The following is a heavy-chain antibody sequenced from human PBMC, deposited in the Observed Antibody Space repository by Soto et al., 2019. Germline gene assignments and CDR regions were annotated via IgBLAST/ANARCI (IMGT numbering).Heavy chain of an antibody. CDR2: MHSRGRS. CDR1: GGSLSSSSFF. V-gene: IGHV4-39*01. J-gene: IGHJ4*02. Sequence: QLQLQESGPRLVKPSETLSLTCAVSGGSLSSSSFFWGWIRQPPGKGLEWIGSMHSRGRSYYNASLKSRLTISVDTSNNQFSLRLTSVAATDTAVYFCASHIEFSGSSVFDSWGQGTLVTVSS. D-gene: IGHD6-6*01. CDR3: ASHIEFSGSSVFDS.